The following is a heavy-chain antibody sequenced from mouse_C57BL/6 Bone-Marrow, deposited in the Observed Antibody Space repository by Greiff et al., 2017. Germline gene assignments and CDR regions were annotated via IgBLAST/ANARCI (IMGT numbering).Heavy chain of an antibody. J-gene: IGHJ1*03. CDR3: VSSTTVEDFDV. V-gene: IGHV10-1*01. CDR2: IRSKRNNYAT. Sequence: EVQLVESGGGLVQPKGSLKLSCAASGFSFNTYAMNWVRQAPGKGLEWVARIRSKRNNYATYYADSVKDRFTISRNDSESMLYLQMHTLRTEDTAMYDCVSSTTVEDFDVWGTGTTVTVSS. CDR1: GFSFNTYA. D-gene: IGHD1-1*01.